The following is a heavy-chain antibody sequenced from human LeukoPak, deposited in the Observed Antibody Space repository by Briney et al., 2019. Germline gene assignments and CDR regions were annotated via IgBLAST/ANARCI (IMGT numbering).Heavy chain of an antibody. D-gene: IGHD3-22*01. J-gene: IGHJ4*02. CDR2: IVVGSGNT. CDR1: GFTFTSSA. CDR3: AAEHDYYDSSGYFN. V-gene: IGHV1-58*01. Sequence: SVKVSCKASGFTFTSSAVQWVRQARGQRLEWIGWIVVGSGNTNYAQKFQERVTITRDMSTSTAYMELSSLRSEDTAVYYCAAEHDYYDSSGYFNWGQGTLVTVSS.